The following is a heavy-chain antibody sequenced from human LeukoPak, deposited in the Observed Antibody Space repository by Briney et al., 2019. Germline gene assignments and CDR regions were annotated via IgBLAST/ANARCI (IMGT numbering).Heavy chain of an antibody. Sequence: SETLSLTCAVYGGSFSGYYWSWIRQPPGKGLEWIGEINHSGSTNYNPSLKSRVTISVDTSKNQFSLKLSSVTAADTAVYYCARPLWFGELHWFDPWGRGTLVTVSS. CDR1: GGSFSGYY. J-gene: IGHJ5*02. CDR3: ARPLWFGELHWFDP. V-gene: IGHV4-34*01. CDR2: INHSGST. D-gene: IGHD3-10*01.